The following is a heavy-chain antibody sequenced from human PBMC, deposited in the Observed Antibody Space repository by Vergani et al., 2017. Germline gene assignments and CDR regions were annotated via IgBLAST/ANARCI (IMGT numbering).Heavy chain of an antibody. CDR1: GGSISSSSYY. Sequence: QLQLQESGPGLVKPSETLSLTCTVSGGSISSSSYYWGWIRQPPGKGLEWIGSIYYSGSTYYNPSLKSRVTISVYTSKNQFSLKLSSVTAADTAVYYCARVGSPGPVDYWGQGTLVTVSS. CDR2: IYYSGST. V-gene: IGHV4-39*07. CDR3: ARVGSPGPVDY. D-gene: IGHD1-1*01. J-gene: IGHJ4*02.